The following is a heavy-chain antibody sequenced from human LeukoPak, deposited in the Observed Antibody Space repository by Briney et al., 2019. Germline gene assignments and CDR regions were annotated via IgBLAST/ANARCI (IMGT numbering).Heavy chain of an antibody. CDR2: INHSGST. CDR1: GGSFSGYY. CDR3: ARERGYSSSSREIDY. V-gene: IGHV4-34*01. Sequence: PSETLSLTCAVYGGSFSGYYWSWIRQPPGKGLEWIGEINHSGSTNYNPSLKSRVTISADTSKNQFSLKLSSVTAADTAVYYCARERGYSSSSREIDYWGQGTLVTASS. J-gene: IGHJ4*02. D-gene: IGHD6-6*01.